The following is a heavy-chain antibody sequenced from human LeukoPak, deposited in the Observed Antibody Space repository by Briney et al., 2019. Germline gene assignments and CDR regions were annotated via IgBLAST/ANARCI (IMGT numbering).Heavy chain of an antibody. CDR1: GGSISSSSYY. Sequence: PSETLSLTCTVSGGSISSSSYYWGWIRQPPGKGLEWIGSIYYSGSTYYNPSLKSRVTISVDTSKNQFSLKLSSVTAADTAVYYCARLSIRPHNNWFDPWGQGTLVTVSS. V-gene: IGHV4-39*01. CDR3: ARLSIRPHNNWFDP. CDR2: IYYSGST. J-gene: IGHJ5*02. D-gene: IGHD6-6*01.